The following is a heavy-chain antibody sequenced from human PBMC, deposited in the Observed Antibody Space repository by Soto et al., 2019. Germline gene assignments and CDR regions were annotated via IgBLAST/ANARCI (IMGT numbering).Heavy chain of an antibody. Sequence: SETLSLTCIVSGDSISSHYWNWIRQPPGKGLEWIAFIYTTGSTYYNPSLKCRVTISMDTSKNQFSLILTSVTAADTAVYYCARRGYSWSHFDYWGQGTLVTVSS. D-gene: IGHD6-13*01. CDR2: IYTTGST. V-gene: IGHV4-4*08. CDR3: ARRGYSWSHFDY. CDR1: GDSISSHY. J-gene: IGHJ4*02.